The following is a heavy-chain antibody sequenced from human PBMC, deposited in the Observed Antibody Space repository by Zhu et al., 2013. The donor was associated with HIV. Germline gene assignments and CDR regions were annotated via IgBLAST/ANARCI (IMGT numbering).Heavy chain of an antibody. CDR1: GYTFTGYY. Sequence: QVQLVQSGAEVKKPGASVKVSCKASGYTFTGYYIHWVRQAPGQGLEWMGWINPKSGGTNYAQNFQGRVTMTRDTSINTAYMELSRLTSDDTAVYFCARDHSGSVDPWGQGSLVTVS. J-gene: IGHJ5*02. CDR3: ARDHSGSVDP. D-gene: IGHD3-22*01. V-gene: IGHV1-2*02. CDR2: INPKSGGT.